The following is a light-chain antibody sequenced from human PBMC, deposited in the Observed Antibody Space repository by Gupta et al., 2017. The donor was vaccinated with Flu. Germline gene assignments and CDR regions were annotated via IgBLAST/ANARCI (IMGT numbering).Light chain of an antibody. V-gene: IGLV1-47*01. CDR3: EAWEDSRSGLWV. CDR2: RNN. CDR1: SSNIGSNY. Sequence: QSVLTQPPSASGTPGQRVTISCSGSSSNIGSNYVYWYQQLPGTAPKLLIYRNNQRPSGGPDRFSGSKSGTSASLAISGLRAEEEADYYCEAWEDSRSGLWVFGGGTKLTVL. J-gene: IGLJ3*02.